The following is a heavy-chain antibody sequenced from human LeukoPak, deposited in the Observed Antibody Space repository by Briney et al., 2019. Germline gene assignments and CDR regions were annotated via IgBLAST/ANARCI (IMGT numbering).Heavy chain of an antibody. J-gene: IGHJ6*03. CDR3: ARQGYSSGFISGFRRGYYYYYMDV. Sequence: SETLSLTCAVYGGSFSGYYWSWIRQPPGKGLEWIGEINHSGSTNYNPSLKSRVTISVDTSKNQFSLKLSSVTAADTAVYYCARQGYSSGFISGFRRGYYYYYMDVWGKGTTVTISS. D-gene: IGHD6-19*01. CDR2: INHSGST. V-gene: IGHV4-34*01. CDR1: GGSFSGYY.